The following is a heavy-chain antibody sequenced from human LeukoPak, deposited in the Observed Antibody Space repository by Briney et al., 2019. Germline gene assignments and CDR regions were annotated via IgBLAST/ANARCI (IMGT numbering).Heavy chain of an antibody. CDR1: GFTFSSYG. J-gene: IGHJ4*02. CDR3: AKERAAIFYY. D-gene: IGHD2-2*02. V-gene: IGHV3-33*06. Sequence: GESLKISCAASGFTFSSYGMHWVRHAPGNALVWVAVIWYDGSNKYYADSVKGRFTISRDNSKNTLYLQMNSLRAEDTAVYYCAKERAAIFYYWGQGTLVTVSS. CDR2: IWYDGSNK.